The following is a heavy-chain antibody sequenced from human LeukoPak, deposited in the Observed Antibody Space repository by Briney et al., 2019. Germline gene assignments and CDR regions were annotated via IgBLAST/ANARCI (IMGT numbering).Heavy chain of an antibody. J-gene: IGHJ4*02. CDR2: ISGSGGST. V-gene: IGHV3-23*01. CDR3: AKEEWELRSRHYDY. D-gene: IGHD1-26*01. Sequence: GSLRLSCAASGFTFSSYAMSWVRQAPGKGLEWVSAISGSGGSTYYTDSVKGRFTISRDNSKNTLYLQMNSLRAEDTAVYYCAKEEWELRSRHYDYWGQGTLVTVSS. CDR1: GFTFSSYA.